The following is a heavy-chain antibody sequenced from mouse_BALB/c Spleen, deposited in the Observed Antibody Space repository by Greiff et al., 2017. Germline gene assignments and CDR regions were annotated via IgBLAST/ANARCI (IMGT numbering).Heavy chain of an antibody. J-gene: IGHJ3*01. CDR2: INPSNGGT. CDR3: TRLYYYGSSYDWFAY. CDR1: GYTFTSYY. D-gene: IGHD1-1*01. Sequence: QVQLQQPGAELVKPGASVKLSCKASGYTFTSYYMYWVKQRPGQGLEWIGGINPSNGGTNFNEKFKSKATLTVDKSSSTAYMQLSSLTSEDSAVYYCTRLYYYGSSYDWFAYWGQGTLVTVSA. V-gene: IGHV1S81*02.